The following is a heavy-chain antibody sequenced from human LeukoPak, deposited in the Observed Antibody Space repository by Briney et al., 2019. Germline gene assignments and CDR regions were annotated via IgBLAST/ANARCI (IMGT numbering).Heavy chain of an antibody. CDR1: GFSFSSYA. Sequence: GGSLRLSCAASGFSFSSYAMTWARQAPGKGLEWVANLKEDGNEKYYVDSVKGRFIISRDNAKNSLYLQMNSLRVEDTAIYYCARGTPFGGYWGQGTQVTVSP. V-gene: IGHV3-7*03. CDR3: ARGTPFGGY. D-gene: IGHD3-16*01. J-gene: IGHJ4*02. CDR2: LKEDGNEK.